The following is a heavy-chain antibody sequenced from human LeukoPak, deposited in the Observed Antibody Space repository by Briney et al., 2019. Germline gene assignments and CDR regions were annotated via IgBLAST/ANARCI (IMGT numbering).Heavy chain of an antibody. CDR3: ARDLGYYDSGDYYRGAEYFQH. D-gene: IGHD3-22*01. CDR2: IKQDGSEK. CDR1: GFTFSSYW. J-gene: IGHJ1*01. V-gene: IGHV3-7*01. Sequence: PGGSLRLSCAASGFTFSSYWMSWVRQAPGKGLEWVANIKQDGSEKYYVDSVKGRFTISRDNAKNSLYLQMNSLRAEDTAVYYCARDLGYYDSGDYYRGAEYFQHWGQGTLVTVSS.